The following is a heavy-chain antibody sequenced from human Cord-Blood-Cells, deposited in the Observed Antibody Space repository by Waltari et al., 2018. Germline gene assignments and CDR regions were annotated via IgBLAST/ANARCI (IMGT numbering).Heavy chain of an antibody. Sequence: EVQLLESGGGLVQPGGSLRLSCAASGFPFRSYAMSWVRLAPGRGLEWVSAIRGSGGSTYYADSVKGRFTISRDNSKNTLYLQMNSLRAEDTAVYYCAKGSGSFDYWGQGTLVTVSS. CDR2: IRGSGGST. CDR3: AKGSGSFDY. D-gene: IGHD1-26*01. V-gene: IGHV3-23*01. J-gene: IGHJ4*02. CDR1: GFPFRSYA.